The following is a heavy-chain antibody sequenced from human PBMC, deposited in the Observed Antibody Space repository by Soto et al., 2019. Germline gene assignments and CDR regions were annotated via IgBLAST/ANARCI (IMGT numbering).Heavy chain of an antibody. CDR3: ARESRSWYGSIWDY. CDR1: GGSISSYY. Sequence: TLSLTCTVSGGSISSYYWSWIRQPPGKGLEWIGYIYFSGGTNYNPSLKSRVTISVDTSKNQFSLKLSSVTAADTAVYYCARESRSWYGSIWDYWGQGTLVTVSS. V-gene: IGHV4-59*12. D-gene: IGHD6-13*01. J-gene: IGHJ4*02. CDR2: IYFSGGT.